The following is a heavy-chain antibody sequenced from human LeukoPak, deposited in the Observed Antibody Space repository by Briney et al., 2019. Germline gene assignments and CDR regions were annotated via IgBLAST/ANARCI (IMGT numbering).Heavy chain of an antibody. CDR3: AREQIVVVPAARFDP. J-gene: IGHJ5*02. Sequence: GGSLRLSCAASGFTFSSYGMHWVRQAPGKGLEWVAFIRYDGSNKYYADSVKGRFTISRDNSKNTLYLQMNSLRAEDTAVYYCAREQIVVVPAARFDPWGQGTLVTVSS. V-gene: IGHV3-30*02. CDR1: GFTFSSYG. CDR2: IRYDGSNK. D-gene: IGHD2-2*01.